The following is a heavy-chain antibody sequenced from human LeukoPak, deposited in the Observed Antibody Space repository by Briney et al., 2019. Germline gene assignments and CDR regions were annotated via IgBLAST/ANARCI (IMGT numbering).Heavy chain of an antibody. V-gene: IGHV1-18*01. Sequence: ASVKVSCKASGYTFTSYGISWVRQAPAQGLEWMGWISAYNGNTNYAQKLQGRVTMTTDTSTSTAYMELRSLRSDDTAVYYCARDADGYNSRGNNWFDPWGQGTLVTVSS. CDR3: ARDADGYNSRGNNWFDP. J-gene: IGHJ5*02. D-gene: IGHD5-24*01. CDR2: ISAYNGNT. CDR1: GYTFTSYG.